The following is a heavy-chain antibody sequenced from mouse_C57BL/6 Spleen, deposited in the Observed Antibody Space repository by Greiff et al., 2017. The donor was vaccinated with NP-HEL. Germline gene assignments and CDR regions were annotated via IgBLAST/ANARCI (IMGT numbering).Heavy chain of an antibody. V-gene: IGHV1-64*01. J-gene: IGHJ2*01. CDR2: IHPNSGST. D-gene: IGHD1-1*01. CDR3: ARDDYYGRTYGDY. Sequence: QVQLQQPGAELVKPGASVKLSCKASGYTFTSYWMHWVKQRPGQGLEWIGMIHPNSGSTNYNEKFKSKATLTVDKSSSTAYMQISSLTSEDSAVYYCARDDYYGRTYGDYWGQGTTLTVSS. CDR1: GYTFTSYW.